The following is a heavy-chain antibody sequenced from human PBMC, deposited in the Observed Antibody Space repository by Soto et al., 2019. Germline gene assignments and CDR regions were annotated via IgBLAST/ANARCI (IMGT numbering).Heavy chain of an antibody. CDR1: GGSISTSGYY. CDR3: AAARNGNFFDY. V-gene: IGHV4-31*03. J-gene: IGHJ4*02. D-gene: IGHD2-15*01. CDR2: IDYSGST. Sequence: QVQLQESGPGLVKPSQTLSLTCTVSGGSISTSGYYWSWIRQHPGKGLEWMGYIDYSGSTSYNPSRKSRVIMSADTSKNQCSLTLSCVTAADTALYYCAAARNGNFFDYWGQGPLVTVSS.